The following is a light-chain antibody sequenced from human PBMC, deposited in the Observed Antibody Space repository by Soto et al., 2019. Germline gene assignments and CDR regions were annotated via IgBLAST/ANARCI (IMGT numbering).Light chain of an antibody. CDR3: ATWDDGLNAWV. V-gene: IGLV1-44*01. CDR1: SSNIGRNT. CDR2: NNN. Sequence: QSVLTQPPSASGTPGQRVTISCSGSSSNIGRNTVTWYQQVPGTAPKLLISNNNQRPSGVPDRFSASKSGTSASLAISGRRSEDETDYHCATWDDGLNAWVFGGGTKLTVL. J-gene: IGLJ3*02.